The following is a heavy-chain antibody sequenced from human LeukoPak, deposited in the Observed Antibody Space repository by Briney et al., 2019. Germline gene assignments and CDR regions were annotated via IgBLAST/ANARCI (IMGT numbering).Heavy chain of an antibody. D-gene: IGHD3-10*01. V-gene: IGHV4-31*03. CDR2: IYYSGTT. Sequence: PSQTLCLTCTVSGGSLSSGYYYWSWIRQHPGKGLEWIGYIYYSGTTNYNPSLKSRLTILLDASKNQFSLKLTSVTAADTAVYYCARDGGYGSGSVRFDYWGQGTLVTVSS. J-gene: IGHJ4*02. CDR1: GGSLSSGYYY. CDR3: ARDGGYGSGSVRFDY.